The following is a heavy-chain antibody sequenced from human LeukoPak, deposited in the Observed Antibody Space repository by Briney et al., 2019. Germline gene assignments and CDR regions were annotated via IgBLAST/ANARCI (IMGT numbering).Heavy chain of an antibody. CDR2: IFPGDSDT. CDR3: ARRPLHSQNWLAP. CDR1: GDRFTSYW. Sequence: GQSLKISCKGYGDRFTSYWVAWVRQMPGKGLEWMGSIFPGDSDTRYSPSIQGQVTISVDRSISTAYLQWSSLKASDTAIYYCARRPLHSQNWLAPWGQGTLVTVSS. J-gene: IGHJ5*02. V-gene: IGHV5-51*01.